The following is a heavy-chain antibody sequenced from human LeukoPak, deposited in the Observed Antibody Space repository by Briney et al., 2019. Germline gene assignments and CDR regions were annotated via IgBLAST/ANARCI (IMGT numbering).Heavy chain of an antibody. J-gene: IGHJ3*02. CDR3: AKDSRAARRQGFDAFDI. D-gene: IGHD6-6*01. CDR1: GFTFSSYG. V-gene: IGHV3-30*02. CDR2: IRYDGSNK. Sequence: GGSLRLSCAASGFTFSSYGMHWVRQAPGKGLEWVAFIRYDGSNKYYADSVKGRFTISRDNSKNTLYLQMNSLRAEDTAVYYCAKDSRAARRQGFDAFDIWGQGTMVTVSS.